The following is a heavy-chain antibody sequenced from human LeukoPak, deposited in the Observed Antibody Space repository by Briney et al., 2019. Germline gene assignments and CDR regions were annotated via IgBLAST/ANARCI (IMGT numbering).Heavy chain of an antibody. CDR2: INTNTGNP. Sequence: ASVKVSCKASGYTFTSYAMNWARQAPGQGLEWMGWINTNTGNPTYAQGFTGRFVFSLDTSVSTAYLQISSLKAEDTAVYYCARDGYDFWSGPGSFDYWGQGTLVTVSS. J-gene: IGHJ4*02. D-gene: IGHD3-3*01. V-gene: IGHV7-4-1*02. CDR1: GYTFTSYA. CDR3: ARDGYDFWSGPGSFDY.